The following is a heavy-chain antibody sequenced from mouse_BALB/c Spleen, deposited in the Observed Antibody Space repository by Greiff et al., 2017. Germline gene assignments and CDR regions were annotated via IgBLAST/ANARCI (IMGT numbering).Heavy chain of an antibody. CDR2: ISSGGSYT. V-gene: IGHV5-9-4*01. J-gene: IGHJ3*01. Sequence: EVKLVESGGGLVKPGGSLKLSCAASGFTFSSYAMSWVRQSPEKRLEWVAEISSGGSYTYYPDTVTGRFTISRDNAKNTLYLEMSSLRSEDTAMYYCARGGGYLFAYWGQGTLVTVSA. CDR1: GFTFSSYA. D-gene: IGHD2-2*01. CDR3: ARGGGYLFAY.